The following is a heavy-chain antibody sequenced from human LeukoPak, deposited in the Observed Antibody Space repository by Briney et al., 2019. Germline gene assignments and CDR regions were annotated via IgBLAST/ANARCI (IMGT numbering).Heavy chain of an antibody. CDR3: AKYSSNWYIDY. CDR1: GDSVSSNSAA. J-gene: IGHJ4*02. V-gene: IGHV6-1*01. CDR2: TYYRSKWYS. Sequence: SQTLSLTCAISGDSVSSNSAAWNWIRQCPSRGLEWLGRTYYRSKWYSDYALSVRGRIIINPDTSKNQFSLQLDSVTPDDAAVYYCAKYSSNWYIDYWGQGTLVTVSS. D-gene: IGHD6-13*01.